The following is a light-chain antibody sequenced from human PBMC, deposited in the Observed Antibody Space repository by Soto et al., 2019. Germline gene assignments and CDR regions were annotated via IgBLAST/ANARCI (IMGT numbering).Light chain of an antibody. Sequence: DIQMTQSPSSLSASVGDRVTITCQASQDISNYLNWYQKKPGEVPKLLIYAASRLESGVPSRFSGTGSGTDFALTIKSLQPEDFATYYCQQSYTTPRLSFGGGTRVEFK. CDR2: AAS. V-gene: IGKV1-39*01. CDR3: QQSYTTPRLS. J-gene: IGKJ4*01. CDR1: QDISNY.